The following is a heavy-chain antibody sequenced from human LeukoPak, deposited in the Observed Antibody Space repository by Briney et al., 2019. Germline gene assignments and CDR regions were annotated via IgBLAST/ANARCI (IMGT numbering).Heavy chain of an antibody. CDR2: ISGRSSTT. CDR1: GFTFSSYS. J-gene: IGHJ3*02. CDR3: ARELTNDAFDM. Sequence: GRSLRLSCAASGFTFSSYSMNWVRQAPGKGLEWISYISGRSSTTYYADSVKGRFTISRDNAKNSLYLQMNSLRTEDTAVYYCARELTNDAFDMWGQGTMVTVAS. V-gene: IGHV3-48*04. D-gene: IGHD2-2*01.